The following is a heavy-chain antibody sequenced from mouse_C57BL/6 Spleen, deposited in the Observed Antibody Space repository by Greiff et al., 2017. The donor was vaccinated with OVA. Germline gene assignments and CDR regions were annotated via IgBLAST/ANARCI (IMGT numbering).Heavy chain of an antibody. CDR1: GYAFTNYL. J-gene: IGHJ2*01. Sequence: VQLQQSGAELVRPGTSVKVSCKASGYAFTNYLIEWVKQRPGQGLEWIGVINPGSGGTNYNEKFKGKATLTADKSSSTAYMQLSSLTSEDSAVYFCAREGTWSFDYWGQGTTLTVSS. V-gene: IGHV1-54*01. CDR3: AREGTWSFDY. CDR2: INPGSGGT. D-gene: IGHD3-3*01.